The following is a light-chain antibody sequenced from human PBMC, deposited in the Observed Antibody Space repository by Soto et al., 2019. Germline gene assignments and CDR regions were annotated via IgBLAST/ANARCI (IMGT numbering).Light chain of an antibody. CDR2: DVN. V-gene: IGLV2-14*03. Sequence: QTVLPQPPPVSGSPGQSITTSCIGTSSDIGAYNFVSWYQQHPGKAPKLMLYDVNIRPSGVSNRFSGSKSGNTASLTISGLQAEDEADYYCTSWTTSTTMIFGGGTKVTVL. CDR1: SSDIGAYNF. CDR3: TSWTTSTTMI. J-gene: IGLJ2*01.